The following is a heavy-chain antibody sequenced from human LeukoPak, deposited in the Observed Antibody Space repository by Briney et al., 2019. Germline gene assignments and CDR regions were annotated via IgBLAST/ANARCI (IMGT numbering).Heavy chain of an antibody. CDR2: INHSGST. J-gene: IGHJ4*02. D-gene: IGHD2-15*01. Sequence: SETLSLTCAVYGGSFSGYYWSWIRQPPGKGLEWIGEINHSGSTNYNPSLKSRVTISVDTSKNQFSLQLSSVTAADTAVYYCARASYSCYGTVDWGQGPLVTVSS. CDR1: GGSFSGYY. CDR3: ARASYSCYGTVD. V-gene: IGHV4-34*01.